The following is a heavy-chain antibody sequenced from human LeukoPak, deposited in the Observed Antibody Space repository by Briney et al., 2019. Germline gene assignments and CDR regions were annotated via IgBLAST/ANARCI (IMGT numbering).Heavy chain of an antibody. V-gene: IGHV4-4*09. D-gene: IGHD6-13*01. CDR3: ARRTAAAASPYFDY. J-gene: IGHJ4*02. CDR2: IYTSGST. CDR1: GGSISSYY. Sequence: SETLSLTCTVSGGSISSYYWSWIRQPPGKGLGWIGYIYTSGSTNYNPSLKSRVTISVDTSKNQFSLKLSSVTAADTAVYYCARRTAAAASPYFDYWGQGTLVTVSS.